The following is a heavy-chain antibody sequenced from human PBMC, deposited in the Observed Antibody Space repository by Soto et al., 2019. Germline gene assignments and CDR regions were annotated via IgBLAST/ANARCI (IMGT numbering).Heavy chain of an antibody. D-gene: IGHD3-22*01. CDR1: GYTFTSYV. V-gene: IGHV1-18*04. J-gene: IGHJ4*02. Sequence: ASVKVSCKASGYTFTSYVISWVRQAPGQGLEWMGWISAYNGNTNYAQKLQGRVTMTTDTSTSTAYMELRSLRSDDTAVYYCARDAYYYDSSGYYPSVDYWGQGTLVTVSS. CDR2: ISAYNGNT. CDR3: ARDAYYYDSSGYYPSVDY.